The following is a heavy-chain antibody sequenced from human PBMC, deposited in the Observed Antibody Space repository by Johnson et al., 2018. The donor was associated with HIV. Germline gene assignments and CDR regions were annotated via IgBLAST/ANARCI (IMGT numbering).Heavy chain of an antibody. CDR2: IYSGGTT. Sequence: VQLVESGGGLVQPGGSLRLSCAASGFTVSSNYMYWVRQAPGKGLEWVSVIYSGGTTYYADSVKGRFIISIDISRNTVFLQMNSLRAEDTAVYYCARDREVVRGVRAFDIWGQGTMVAVSS. CDR3: ARDREVVRGVRAFDI. V-gene: IGHV3-66*01. D-gene: IGHD3-10*01. CDR1: GFTVSSNY. J-gene: IGHJ3*02.